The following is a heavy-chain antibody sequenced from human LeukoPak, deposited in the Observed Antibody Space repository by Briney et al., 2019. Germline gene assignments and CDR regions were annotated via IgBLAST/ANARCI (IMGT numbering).Heavy chain of an antibody. CDR2: IKQDGSVI. CDR1: GFCFSTHW. V-gene: IGHV3-7*01. Sequence: SGGSLRLSCAASGFCFSTHWMSWFRQAPGKGLEWVAFIKQDGSVIHYVVSVKCRFTISRDNSKNPLSVQMDSPRVDDTAVYYWAGDEGWTFDIWGQGTKVTVSS. J-gene: IGHJ3*02. CDR3: AGDEGWTFDI. D-gene: IGHD5-24*01.